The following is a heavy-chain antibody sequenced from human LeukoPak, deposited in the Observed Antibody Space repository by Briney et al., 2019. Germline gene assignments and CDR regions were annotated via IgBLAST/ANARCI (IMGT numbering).Heavy chain of an antibody. D-gene: IGHD2-2*01. CDR2: ISWNSGSI. CDR1: GFTFDDYA. J-gene: IGHJ4*02. Sequence: GGSLRLSCAASGFTFDDYAMHWVRQAPGKGLEWVSGISWNSGSIAYADSVKGRFTISRDNAKNSLYLQMNSLRAEDMALYYCAKGGCSSIRCYHNYWGQGTLVTVSS. V-gene: IGHV3-9*03. CDR3: AKGGCSSIRCYHNY.